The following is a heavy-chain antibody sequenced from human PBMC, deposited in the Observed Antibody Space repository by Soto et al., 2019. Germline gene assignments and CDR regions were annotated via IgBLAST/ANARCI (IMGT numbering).Heavy chain of an antibody. Sequence: PGGSLRLSCAASGFTFSGYYMSWIRQAPGKGLEWVSYISSSSSTIYYADSVKGRFTISRDNAKNSLYLQMNSLRDEDTAVYYCARDVSGLNWFDPWGQGTLVTVSS. V-gene: IGHV3-11*04. J-gene: IGHJ5*02. CDR1: GFTFSGYY. CDR2: ISSSSSTI. D-gene: IGHD5-12*01. CDR3: ARDVSGLNWFDP.